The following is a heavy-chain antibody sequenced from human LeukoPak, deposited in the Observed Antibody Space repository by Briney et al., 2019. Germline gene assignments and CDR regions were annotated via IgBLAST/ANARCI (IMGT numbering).Heavy chain of an antibody. CDR1: GFTFDDYA. Sequence: GGSLRLSCAASGFTFDDYAMHWVRQAPGKGLEWVSGISWNSGSIGYADSVKGRFTISRDNAKNSLYLQMNSLRAEDTALYYCAKDIKGYSYGYGYWGQGTLVTVSS. CDR3: AKDIKGYSYGYGY. D-gene: IGHD5-18*01. J-gene: IGHJ4*02. CDR2: ISWNSGSI. V-gene: IGHV3-9*01.